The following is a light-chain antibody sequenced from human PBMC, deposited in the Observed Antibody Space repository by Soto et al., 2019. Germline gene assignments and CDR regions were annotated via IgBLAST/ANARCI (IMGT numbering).Light chain of an antibody. Sequence: QMTQSPSSLSASVGDRVTITCRASQSIATFLNWYQQKLGKAPKLLIYAASDLQSGFPSRFSGSGSGSDFTLPISSLQPEDFATYFCQQSSFGPQTFGQGTKVEI. V-gene: IGKV1-39*01. CDR2: AAS. J-gene: IGKJ1*01. CDR1: QSIATF. CDR3: QQSSFGPQT.